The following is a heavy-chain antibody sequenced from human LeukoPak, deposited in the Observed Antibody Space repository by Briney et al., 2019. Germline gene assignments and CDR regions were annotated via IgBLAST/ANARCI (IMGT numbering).Heavy chain of an antibody. D-gene: IGHD1-1*01. CDR1: GVSVSSSYY. Sequence: SETLSLTCTGSGVSVSSSYYWSWIRQPPGKGLEWLGYIYYSGNTNYSPSLKSRVTISVDPSNNQFSLKLTSVTAADAALYYCAGTPSATTGTLFYWGLGTLVTVSS. J-gene: IGHJ4*02. V-gene: IGHV4-61*01. CDR2: IYYSGNT. CDR3: AGTPSATTGTLFY.